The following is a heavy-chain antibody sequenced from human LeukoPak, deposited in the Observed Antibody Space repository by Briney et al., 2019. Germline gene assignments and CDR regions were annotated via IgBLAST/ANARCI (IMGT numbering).Heavy chain of an antibody. D-gene: IGHD2-21*02. V-gene: IGHV3-13*01. CDR1: GFTFSSYD. J-gene: IGHJ4*02. CDR3: ARGGIPVTGIDEVDY. CDR2: IGIGGDT. Sequence: GGSLRLSCAASGFTFSSYDMHWVRQATGKGLECVSAIGIGGDTYYPGSVKGRFTISRENAKNSLYLQMNSLRAGDTAVYYCARGGIPVTGIDEVDYWGQGTLVTVSS.